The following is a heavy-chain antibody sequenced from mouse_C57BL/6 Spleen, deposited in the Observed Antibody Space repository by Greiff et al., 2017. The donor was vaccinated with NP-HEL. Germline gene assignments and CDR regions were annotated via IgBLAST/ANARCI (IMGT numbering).Heavy chain of an antibody. CDR1: GFTFSSYG. V-gene: IGHV5-6*01. CDR3: ARRSSTSMDY. CDR2: LSSGGSYT. Sequence: EVQLVESGGDLVKPGGSLKLPCAAFGFTFSSYGMSWVRQTLDKRLEWVATLSSGGSYTYYPARVKGRFTISSDNAKNTLYLQMSSLKSEDTAMYYCARRSSTSMDYWGQGTSDTVSS. J-gene: IGHJ4*01. D-gene: IGHD2-1*01.